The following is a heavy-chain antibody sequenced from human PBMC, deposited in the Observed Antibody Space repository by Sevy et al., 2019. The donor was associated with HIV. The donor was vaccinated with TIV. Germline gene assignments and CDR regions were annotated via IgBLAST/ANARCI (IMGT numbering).Heavy chain of an antibody. CDR2: ISGSGGST. J-gene: IGHJ4*02. D-gene: IGHD6-19*01. Sequence: GGSLRLSCAASGFTFSSYAMSWVRQAPGKGLEWVSAISGSGGSTYYADSVKGRFTISRDNSKNTLYLQMNSLRAEDTAVYYCAGYSSGWYLGIELDYWGQGTLVTVSS. CDR3: AGYSSGWYLGIELDY. CDR1: GFTFSSYA. V-gene: IGHV3-23*01.